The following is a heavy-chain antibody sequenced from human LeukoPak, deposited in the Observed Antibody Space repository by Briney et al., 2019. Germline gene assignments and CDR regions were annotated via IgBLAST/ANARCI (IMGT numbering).Heavy chain of an antibody. CDR3: ARGIVVVPAALFDP. CDR1: GFTFSSYW. CDR2: IKQDGSEK. J-gene: IGHJ5*02. Sequence: GGSLRLSCAASGFTFSSYWMSWVRQAPGKALEWVANIKQDGSEKYYVDSVKGRFTISRDNAKNSLYLQMNSLRAEDTAVYYCARGIVVVPAALFDPWGQGTLVTVSS. V-gene: IGHV3-7*03. D-gene: IGHD2-2*01.